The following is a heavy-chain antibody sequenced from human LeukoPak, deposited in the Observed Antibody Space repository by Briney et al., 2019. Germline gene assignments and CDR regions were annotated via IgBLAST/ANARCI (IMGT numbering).Heavy chain of an antibody. D-gene: IGHD3-3*01. Sequence: SGPTLVNPTQTLTLTCTFSGFSLSTSGVGVGWIRQPPGKALEWLALIYWNDDKRYSPSLKSRLTITKDTSKNQVVLTMTNMDPVDTATYYCAHSWRDFWSGYAVGWLDPWGQGTLVTVSS. V-gene: IGHV2-5*01. J-gene: IGHJ5*02. CDR1: GFSLSTSGVG. CDR2: IYWNDDK. CDR3: AHSWRDFWSGYAVGWLDP.